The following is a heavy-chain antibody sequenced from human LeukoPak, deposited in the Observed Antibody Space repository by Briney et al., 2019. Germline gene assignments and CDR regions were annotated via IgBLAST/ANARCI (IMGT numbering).Heavy chain of an antibody. CDR1: GVTVSGSY. J-gene: IGHJ4*02. D-gene: IGHD2-8*02. V-gene: IGHV3-7*01. CDR3: ARDGGHSTDLDY. Sequence: PGGSLRLSCAASGVTVSGSYMSWVRQAPGKGLEWVANIKQDGSERYYVHSVKGRFTISRDNAKNSLYLQMNSLRAEDTAVYYCARDGGHSTDLDYWGQGIPVTVSS. CDR2: IKQDGSER.